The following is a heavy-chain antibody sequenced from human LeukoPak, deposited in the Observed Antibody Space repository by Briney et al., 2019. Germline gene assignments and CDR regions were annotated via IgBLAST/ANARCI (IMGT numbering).Heavy chain of an antibody. D-gene: IGHD3-16*01. CDR3: ARDSLGGYYYYYMDV. CDR1: GGSISSGSYY. J-gene: IGHJ6*03. CDR2: IYTSGST. V-gene: IGHV4-61*02. Sequence: SETLSLTCTVSGGSISSGSYYWSWIRQPAGKGLEWIGRIYTSGSTNYNPSLKSRVTMSVDTSKNQFSLKLSSVTAADTAVYYCARDSLGGYYYYYMDVWGKGTTVTVSS.